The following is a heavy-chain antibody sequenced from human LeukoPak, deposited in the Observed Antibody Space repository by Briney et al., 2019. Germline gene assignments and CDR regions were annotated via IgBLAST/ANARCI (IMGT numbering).Heavy chain of an antibody. CDR2: IYHSGNT. D-gene: IGHD1-26*01. CDR1: GYSISNAYY. V-gene: IGHV4-38-2*02. J-gene: IGHJ6*03. Sequence: NPSETLSLTCTVSGYSISNAYYWGWIRQPPGKGLEWIGNIYHSGNTYNNPSLKSRVTISVDTSKNQFSLKLSSVTAADSAMYYCARFKTSGTYYMDVWGKGTTVTVSS. CDR3: ARFKTSGTYYMDV.